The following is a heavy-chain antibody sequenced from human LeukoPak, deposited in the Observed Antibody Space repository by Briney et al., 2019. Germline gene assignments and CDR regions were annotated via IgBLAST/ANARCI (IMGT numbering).Heavy chain of an antibody. CDR3: ARVPAYYDSSGYPDY. J-gene: IGHJ4*02. Sequence: SETLSLTCAVSGGSISSSNWWSWVRQPPGKGLEWIGEIYHSGSTNYNPSLKSRVTISVDKSKNRFSLKLSSVTAADTAVYYCARVPAYYDSSGYPDYWGQGTLVTVSS. V-gene: IGHV4-4*02. CDR1: GGSISSSNW. CDR2: IYHSGST. D-gene: IGHD3-22*01.